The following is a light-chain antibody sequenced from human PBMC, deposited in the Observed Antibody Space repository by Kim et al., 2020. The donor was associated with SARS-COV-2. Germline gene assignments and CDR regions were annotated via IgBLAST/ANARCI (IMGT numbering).Light chain of an antibody. CDR3: QQYNNWPYT. CDR1: QSVSSD. CDR2: GAS. Sequence: EIVMTQSPATLSVSPGERATLSCRASQSVSSDLAWYQQKPGQAPRLLIYGASTRATGFPARFSGSGSGTEFTLTISSLQSADFAVYYCQQYNNWPYTFGQGPKLEI. J-gene: IGKJ2*01. V-gene: IGKV3-15*01.